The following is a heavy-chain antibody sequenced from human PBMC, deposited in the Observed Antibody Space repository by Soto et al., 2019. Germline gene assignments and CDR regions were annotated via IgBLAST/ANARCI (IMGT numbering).Heavy chain of an antibody. CDR1: GFTFSDYY. Sequence: PGGSLRLSCAASGFTFSDYYMSWIRQAPGKGLEWVSYISSSGSTIYYADSVKGRFTISRDNAKNSLYLQMNSLRAEDTAVYYCARDLKETKPAALFDYWGQGTLVTVSS. CDR2: ISSSGSTI. V-gene: IGHV3-11*01. CDR3: ARDLKETKPAALFDY. J-gene: IGHJ4*02. D-gene: IGHD2-2*01.